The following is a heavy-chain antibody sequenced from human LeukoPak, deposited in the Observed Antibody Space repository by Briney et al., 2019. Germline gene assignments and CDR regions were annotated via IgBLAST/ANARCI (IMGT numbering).Heavy chain of an antibody. Sequence: ASVKVSCKASGGTFSSYAISWVRQAPGQGLEWMGRIIPILGIANYAQKFQGRVTTTADKSTSTAYMELSSLRSEDTAVYYCAKDTAMDHYYYYGMDVWGQGTTVTVSS. CDR1: GGTFSSYA. V-gene: IGHV1-69*04. CDR2: IIPILGIA. J-gene: IGHJ6*02. CDR3: AKDTAMDHYYYYGMDV. D-gene: IGHD5-18*01.